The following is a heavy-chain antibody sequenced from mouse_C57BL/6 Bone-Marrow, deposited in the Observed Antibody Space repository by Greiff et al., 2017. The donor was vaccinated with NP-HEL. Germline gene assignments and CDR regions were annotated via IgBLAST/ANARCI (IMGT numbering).Heavy chain of an antibody. CDR2: IRLKSDNYAT. CDR3: TLDPPEAMDY. V-gene: IGHV6-3*01. J-gene: IGHJ4*01. CDR1: GFTFSNYW. Sequence: EVKLMESGGGLVQPGGSMKLSCVASGFTFSNYWMNWVRQSPEKGLEWVAQIRLKSDNYATHYAESVKGRFTISRDDSKSSVYLQMNNLRAEDTGIYYCTLDPPEAMDYWGQGTSVTVSS.